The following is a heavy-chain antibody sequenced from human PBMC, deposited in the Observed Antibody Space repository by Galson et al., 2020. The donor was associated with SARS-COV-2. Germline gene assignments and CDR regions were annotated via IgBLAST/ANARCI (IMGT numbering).Heavy chain of an antibody. D-gene: IGHD2-21*02. CDR1: GGSISSYY. CDR2: NYYSGST. Sequence: SEPLCLTCPVSGGSISSYYWSWIRQPPGKGLEWIGYNYYSGSTNYNPSLKSRVTISVDTSKNQFSLKLSCVTAADTAVYYCARQVVTQKRPFDYWGQGTLVTVSS. V-gene: IGHV4-59*08. CDR3: ARQVVTQKRPFDY. J-gene: IGHJ4*02.